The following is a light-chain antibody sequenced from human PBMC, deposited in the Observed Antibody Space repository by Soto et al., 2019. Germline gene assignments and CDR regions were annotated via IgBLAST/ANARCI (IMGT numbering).Light chain of an antibody. CDR2: DAS. CDR3: QQYKTYPGT. Sequence: DIQMTQSPSTLSASVGDRVTITCRASQSISSWLAWYQQKPGKAPKLLIFDASNLESRVSSRFSGRGSGTQFTLTISSLQPDDIATDYRQQYKTYPGTYGQGTKVDIK. CDR1: QSISSW. J-gene: IGKJ1*01. V-gene: IGKV1-5*01.